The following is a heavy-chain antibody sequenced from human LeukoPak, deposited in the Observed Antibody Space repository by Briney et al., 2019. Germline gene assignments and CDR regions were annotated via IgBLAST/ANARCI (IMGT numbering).Heavy chain of an antibody. V-gene: IGHV3-23*01. CDR1: GFTFSRYA. CDR3: ANGGTYSSGP. D-gene: IGHD3-22*01. Sequence: GGSLRLSCAASGFTFSRYAMSWVRQAPGKGLEWVSTISGSGGSTYYADSVKGRFTISRDNSKNSLFLQINSLRAEDTAVYYCANGGTYSSGPWGQGTLVTAPS. CDR2: ISGSGGST. J-gene: IGHJ5*02.